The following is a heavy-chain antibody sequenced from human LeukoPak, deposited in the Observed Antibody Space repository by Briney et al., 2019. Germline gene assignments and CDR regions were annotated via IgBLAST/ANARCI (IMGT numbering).Heavy chain of an antibody. D-gene: IGHD3-3*02. CDR1: GFTFSNFW. Sequence: GGSLRLSCAPSGFTFSNFWMSWVRQAPGKGLEWVANINPDGSAKYYVDSVKGRFTISRDNAENSLYLQMNSLRPEDTAVYYCARHFSTYSYGLDVWGQGTTVTVSS. CDR3: ARHFSTYSYGLDV. J-gene: IGHJ6*02. V-gene: IGHV3-7*01. CDR2: INPDGSAK.